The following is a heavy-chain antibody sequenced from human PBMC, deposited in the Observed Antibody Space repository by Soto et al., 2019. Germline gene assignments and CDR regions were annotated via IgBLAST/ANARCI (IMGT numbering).Heavy chain of an antibody. CDR2: ISSSGSTI. CDR3: ARGAYGYDFWSGYWGGYYYGMDV. J-gene: IGHJ6*02. V-gene: IGHV3-11*01. CDR1: GFTFSDYY. Sequence: GGSLRLSCAASGFTFSDYYMSWIRQAPGKGLEWVSYISSSGSTIYYADSVKGRFTISMDNAKNSLYLQMNSLRAEDTAVYYCARGAYGYDFWSGYWGGYYYGMDVWGQGTTVTVSS. D-gene: IGHD3-3*01.